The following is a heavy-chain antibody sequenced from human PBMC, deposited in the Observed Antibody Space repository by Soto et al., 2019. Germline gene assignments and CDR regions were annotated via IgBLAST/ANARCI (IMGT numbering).Heavy chain of an antibody. CDR2: ISYDGSNK. Sequence: QVQLVESGGGVVQPGRSLRLSCAASGFTFSSYGMHWVRQAPGKGLEWVAVISYDGSNKYYADSVKGRFTISIDNSKNTLYLQMNSLRAEDTAVYYCAKDPTAMAYYYYYGMDVWGQGTTVTVSS. CDR1: GFTFSSYG. D-gene: IGHD5-18*01. J-gene: IGHJ6*02. V-gene: IGHV3-30*18. CDR3: AKDPTAMAYYYYYGMDV.